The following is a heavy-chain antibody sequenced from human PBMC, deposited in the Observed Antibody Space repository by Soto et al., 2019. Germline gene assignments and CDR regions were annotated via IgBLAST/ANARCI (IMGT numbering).Heavy chain of an antibody. CDR2: INWNADST. V-gene: IGHV3-20*04. Sequence: EVQLVESGGGVVRPGGSLRLSCAASGFTFDDYAMTWVRQAPGTGLEWVSGINWNADSTGYADSVKGRFTISRDNAKISLYLQMNSLRAEGTALYYCARVGHYYYYYAMDVWGQGTAVTVSS. D-gene: IGHD1-26*01. CDR3: ARVGHYYYYYAMDV. CDR1: GFTFDDYA. J-gene: IGHJ6*02.